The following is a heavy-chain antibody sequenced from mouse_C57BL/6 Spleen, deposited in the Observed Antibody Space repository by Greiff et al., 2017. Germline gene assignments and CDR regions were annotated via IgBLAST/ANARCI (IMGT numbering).Heavy chain of an antibody. CDR2: ILPGSGST. CDR3: ARGKAYYGSSYYAMDY. V-gene: IGHV1-9*01. D-gene: IGHD1-1*01. Sequence: VKLMESGAELMKPGASVKLSCKATGYTFTGYWIEWVKQRPGHGLEWIGEILPGSGSTNYNEKFKGKATFTADTSSNTAYMQLSSLTTEDSAIYYCARGKAYYGSSYYAMDYWGQGTSVTVSS. J-gene: IGHJ4*01. CDR1: GYTFTGYW.